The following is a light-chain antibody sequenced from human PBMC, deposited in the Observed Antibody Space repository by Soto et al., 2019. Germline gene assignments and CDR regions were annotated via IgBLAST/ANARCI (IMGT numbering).Light chain of an antibody. CDR2: GAS. Sequence: EIVMTQSPATLSVSPGERATLSCRASQSVSSNLAWYQQKPGQAPSRLLYGASTRSTGIPDRFSGSGSGTEFTLTISSLQSEDFAVYYCQQYNDWPPNTFGQGTRLEIK. CDR1: QSVSSN. CDR3: QQYNDWPPNT. V-gene: IGKV3-15*01. J-gene: IGKJ5*01.